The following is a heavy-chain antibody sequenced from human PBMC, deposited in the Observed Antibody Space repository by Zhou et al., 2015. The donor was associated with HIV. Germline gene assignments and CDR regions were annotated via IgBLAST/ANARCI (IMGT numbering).Heavy chain of an antibody. D-gene: IGHD1-20*01. CDR1: GGTFSSYA. J-gene: IGHJ4*02. Sequence: QVQLVQSGAEVKKPGSSVKVSCKASGGTFSSYAISWVRQAPGQGLEWMGGIIPIFGTANYAQKFQGRVTITADESTSTAYMELSSLRSEDTAVYYCAGTASGGNWNDDWEGGSYYYFDYWGQGTLVTVSS. CDR2: IIPIFGTA. V-gene: IGHV1-69*12. CDR3: AGTASGGNWNDDWEGGSYYYFDY.